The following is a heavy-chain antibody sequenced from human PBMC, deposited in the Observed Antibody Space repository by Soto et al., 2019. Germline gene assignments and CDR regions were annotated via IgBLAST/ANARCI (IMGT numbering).Heavy chain of an antibody. D-gene: IGHD3-9*01. CDR2: IKSKTDGGTA. CDR1: GFNLSHPW. V-gene: IGHV3-15*01. J-gene: IGHJ4*02. CDR3: TTGIYYDILTGYHNVAY. Sequence: LRLSRVASGFNLSHPWMTWVRQAAGKGLEWVGRIKSKTDGGTADYAAPVKGRATISRDDSKNTVYLQMNSLKTEDTAVYYCTTGIYYDILTGYHNVAYWGQGALVTVSS.